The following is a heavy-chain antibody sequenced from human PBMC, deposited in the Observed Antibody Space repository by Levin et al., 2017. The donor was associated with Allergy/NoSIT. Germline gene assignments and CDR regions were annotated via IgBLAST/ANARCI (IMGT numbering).Heavy chain of an antibody. J-gene: IGHJ4*02. Sequence: GGSLRLSCKASGLTFSNSAVQWVRQARGQRLEWIGWIVVGRGNTDYAQKFQERVTITRDMSTSTAYMELSSLRSEDTAVYYCATDRACSGTNCRPYNFDYWGQGTLVTVSS. CDR1: GLTFSNSA. CDR2: IVVGRGNT. D-gene: IGHD2-2*01. V-gene: IGHV1-58*01. CDR3: ATDRACSGTNCRPYNFDY.